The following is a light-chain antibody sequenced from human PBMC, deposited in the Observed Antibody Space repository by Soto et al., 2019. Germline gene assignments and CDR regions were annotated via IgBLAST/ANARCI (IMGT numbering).Light chain of an antibody. Sequence: IQLTQSPSSLSASVGDRVTITCRASQGISSYLAWYQQKPGKAPKLLIYTASTLQSGVPSRFSGSGSGTDFTLTISSLQPEDFETYYCQQLNSYLPLTFGGGTKVEIK. CDR1: QGISSY. J-gene: IGKJ4*01. V-gene: IGKV1-9*01. CDR3: QQLNSYLPLT. CDR2: TAS.